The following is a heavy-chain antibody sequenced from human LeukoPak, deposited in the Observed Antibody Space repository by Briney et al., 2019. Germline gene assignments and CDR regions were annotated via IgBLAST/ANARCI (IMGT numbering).Heavy chain of an antibody. Sequence: ASVKVSCKASGGTFSSYAISWVRQAPGQRLEWMGRIIPILGIANYAQKFQGRVTITADKSTSTAYMELSSLRSEDTAVYYCARVRDGYKNYYYYYGMDVWGQGTTVTVSS. J-gene: IGHJ6*02. D-gene: IGHD5-24*01. V-gene: IGHV1-69*04. CDR1: GGTFSSYA. CDR2: IIPILGIA. CDR3: ARVRDGYKNYYYYYGMDV.